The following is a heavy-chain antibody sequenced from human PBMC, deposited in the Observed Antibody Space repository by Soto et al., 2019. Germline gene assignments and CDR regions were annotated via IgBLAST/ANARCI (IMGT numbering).Heavy chain of an antibody. D-gene: IGHD6-13*01. V-gene: IGHV3-48*01. J-gene: IGHJ4*02. CDR2: ISSSSRTV. CDR1: GFTFSSYS. Sequence: GGSLGLSCAASGFTFSSYSMNWVRQAPGKGPEWVAYISSSSRTVYYADSVKGRFTISRDNANSSLRLQMNSLRTEDTAMYFCARGLSIPTAGLLGYWGQGALVTVSS. CDR3: ARGLSIPTAGLLGY.